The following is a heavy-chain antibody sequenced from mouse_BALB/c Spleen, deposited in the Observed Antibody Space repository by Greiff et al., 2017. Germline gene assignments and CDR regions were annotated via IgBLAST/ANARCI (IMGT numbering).Heavy chain of an antibody. CDR2: IDPETGGT. V-gene: IGHV1-15*01. D-gene: IGHD1-2*01. CDR3: TRYYGYPFAY. CDR1: GYTFTDYE. J-gene: IGHJ3*01. Sequence: VQLQQSGAELVRPGASVTLSCKASGYTFTDYEMHWVKQTPVHGLEWIGAIDPETGGTAYNQKFKGKATLTADKSSSTAYMELRSLTSEDSAVYYCTRYYGYPFAYWGQGTLVTVSA.